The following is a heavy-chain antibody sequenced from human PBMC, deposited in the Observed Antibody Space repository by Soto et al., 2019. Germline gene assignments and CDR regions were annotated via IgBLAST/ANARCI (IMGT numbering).Heavy chain of an antibody. CDR1: GYSFTDYW. D-gene: IGHD6-13*01. Sequence: GESLKISCKASGYSFTDYWIGWVRQRPGKGLEWMGIIYPGESDTRYSPSFQGQVTISADNSITTAYLQWSSLKASDTAMYYCARTAAAGKYYYGMDVWGQGTTVTVSS. CDR2: IYPGESDT. CDR3: ARTAAAGKYYYGMDV. J-gene: IGHJ6*02. V-gene: IGHV5-51*01.